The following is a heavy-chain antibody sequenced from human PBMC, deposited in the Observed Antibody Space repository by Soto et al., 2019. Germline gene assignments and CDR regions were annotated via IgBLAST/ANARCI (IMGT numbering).Heavy chain of an antibody. J-gene: IGHJ4*02. D-gene: IGHD6-19*01. CDR3: AKRPLAGSGWTFDY. CDR1: GFTFNTHG. V-gene: IGHV3-30*18. Sequence: LRLSCSASGFTFNTHGMHWVRQSPGKGLEWVSYISYSGNKYYADSVQGRFTISRDDSKNTVFLQINSLRTEDTAVYYCAKRPLAGSGWTFDYWGQGTSVTVSS. CDR2: ISYSGNK.